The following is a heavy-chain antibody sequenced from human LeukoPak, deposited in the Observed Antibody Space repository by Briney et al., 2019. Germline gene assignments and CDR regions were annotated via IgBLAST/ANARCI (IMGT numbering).Heavy chain of an antibody. V-gene: IGHV3-23*01. CDR2: FSGNGGPT. J-gene: IGHJ6*02. CDR3: ARQMPPPYYGMDV. Sequence: GGSLRLSCAASGFTFSNYAMGWVRQTPGKGLEWVSAFSGNGGPTYYADSVKGRFTISRDNAKNSLYLQMNSLRAEDTAVYYCARQMPPPYYGMDVWGQGTTVTVSS. D-gene: IGHD2-2*01. CDR1: GFTFSNYA.